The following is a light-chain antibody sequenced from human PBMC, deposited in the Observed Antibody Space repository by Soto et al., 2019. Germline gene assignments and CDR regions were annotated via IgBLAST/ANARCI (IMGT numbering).Light chain of an antibody. Sequence: EIVMTQSPATLSVSPGERATLSCRASRSINSNYLAWYQKKPGQAPSLLTYGASSRATDVPDRFSASGSGTDFALTISRLEPEDVAVYDCQQYISSPLTFGGGTKVDIK. CDR3: QQYISSPLT. V-gene: IGKV3-20*01. CDR2: GAS. J-gene: IGKJ4*01. CDR1: RSINSNY.